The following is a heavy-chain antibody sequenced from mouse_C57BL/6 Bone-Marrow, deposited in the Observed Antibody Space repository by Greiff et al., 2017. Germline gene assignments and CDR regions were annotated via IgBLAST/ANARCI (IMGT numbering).Heavy chain of an antibody. J-gene: IGHJ2*01. Sequence: EVQLQQSGAELVRPGASVKLSCTASGFNIKDDYIHWVKQRPEQVLEWIGWIDPEIGDTEYASKFQGKATITSDTSSNTAYLQLSSLTSEDTAVYYCSSFDGNYFDFWGQGTPLTVAS. CDR2: IDPEIGDT. D-gene: IGHD2-3*01. CDR3: SSFDGNYFDF. V-gene: IGHV14-4*01. CDR1: GFNIKDDY.